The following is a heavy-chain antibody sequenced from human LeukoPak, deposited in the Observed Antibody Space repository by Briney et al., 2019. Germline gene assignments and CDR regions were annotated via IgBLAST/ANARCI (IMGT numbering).Heavy chain of an antibody. CDR1: GFTFSRCD. Sequence: GGSLRLSCAASGFTFSRCDMHWVRQAPGKGLEWVAFVLYDGSLKYYADSVRGRVTISRDSSKNTLYLQMNSLRAEDTAVYYCAKRSMVRGVQFDAFDLWGQGTIVTVSS. CDR2: VLYDGSLK. CDR3: AKRSMVRGVQFDAFDL. D-gene: IGHD3-10*01. V-gene: IGHV3-30*02. J-gene: IGHJ3*01.